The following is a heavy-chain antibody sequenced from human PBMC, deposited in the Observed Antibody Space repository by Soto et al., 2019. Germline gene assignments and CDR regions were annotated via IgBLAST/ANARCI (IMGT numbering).Heavy chain of an antibody. CDR2: IYHSGST. Sequence: PSETLSLTSAVSGGSISSGGYSWSWIRQPPGKGLEWIGYIYHSGSTYYNPSLKSRVTISVDRSKNQFSLKLSSVTAADTAVYYCARGSAGGPDAFDIWGQGTMVTVSS. D-gene: IGHD3-16*01. CDR3: ARGSAGGPDAFDI. CDR1: GGSISSGGYS. J-gene: IGHJ3*02. V-gene: IGHV4-30-2*01.